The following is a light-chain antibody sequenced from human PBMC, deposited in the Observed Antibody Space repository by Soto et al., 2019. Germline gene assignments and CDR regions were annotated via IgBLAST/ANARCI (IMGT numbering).Light chain of an antibody. V-gene: IGKV3-11*01. CDR1: QSVSSY. CDR2: DAS. Sequence: EIVLTQSPATLSLSPGERATLSCRASQSVSSYLAWYQRKLGQAPRLLIYDASNRATGIPARFSGSGSGTDFTLTISSLEPEDFAVYYCQQRSNWYTFGQGTKLEIK. J-gene: IGKJ2*01. CDR3: QQRSNWYT.